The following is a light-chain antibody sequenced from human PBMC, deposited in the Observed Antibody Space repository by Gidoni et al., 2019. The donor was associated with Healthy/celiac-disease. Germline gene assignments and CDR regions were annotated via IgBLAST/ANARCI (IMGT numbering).Light chain of an antibody. V-gene: IGLV3-25*03. J-gene: IGLJ3*02. CDR2: TDS. CDR3: QSADSSGTYPRV. Sequence: SYELTQPPSVSVSPGQTARITCSGDALPKQYASWYQQKPGQAPVLVIYTDSGRPSGIPERFSGSSSGTTVTLTISGVQAEDEADYYCQSADSSGTYPRVFGGGTKLTVL. CDR1: ALPKQY.